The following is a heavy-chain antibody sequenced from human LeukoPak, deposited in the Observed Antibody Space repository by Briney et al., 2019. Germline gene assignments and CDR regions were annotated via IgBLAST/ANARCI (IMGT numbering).Heavy chain of an antibody. CDR3: ARDSSSTDYYMDV. J-gene: IGHJ6*03. CDR2: INPSGGST. V-gene: IGHV1-46*01. Sequence: ASVKVSCKASGYTFTSYYMHWVRQAPGQGLEWMGIINPSGGSTSYAQKFQGRVTMTRDTSISTAYMELSRLRSDDTAVYYCARDSSSTDYYMDVWGKGTTVTVSS. D-gene: IGHD6-13*01. CDR1: GYTFTSYY.